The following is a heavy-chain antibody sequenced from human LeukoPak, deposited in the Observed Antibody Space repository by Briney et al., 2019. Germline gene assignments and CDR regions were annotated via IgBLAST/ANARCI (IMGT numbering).Heavy chain of an antibody. J-gene: IGHJ4*02. D-gene: IGHD4-17*01. CDR2: IYYSGST. CDR3: ARHDYGDFYFDY. Sequence: SETLSLTCTVSSGSISSSSYYWGWIRQPPGKGLEWIGNIYYSGSTYYNLSLKSRVTISVDTSKNQFSLKPSSVTAADTAVYFCARHDYGDFYFDYWGQGTLVTVSS. V-gene: IGHV4-39*01. CDR1: SGSISSSSYY.